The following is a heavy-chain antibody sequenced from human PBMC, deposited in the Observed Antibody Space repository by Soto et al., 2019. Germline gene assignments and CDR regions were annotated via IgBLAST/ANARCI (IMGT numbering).Heavy chain of an antibody. CDR3: AGGIKCGDESRWFDP. J-gene: IGHJ5*02. V-gene: IGHV1-8*01. CDR2: MNPNSGNT. CDR1: GYTFTSYD. D-gene: IGHD4-17*01. Sequence: QVQLVQSGAEVKKPGASVKVSCKASGYTFTSYDINWVRQATGQGFEYLGWMNPNSGNTGYVKKFQGRVTMTRDTSMSTASIERSSLRSQDPAVYYCAGGIKCGDESRWFDPGGPGTLVTVSS.